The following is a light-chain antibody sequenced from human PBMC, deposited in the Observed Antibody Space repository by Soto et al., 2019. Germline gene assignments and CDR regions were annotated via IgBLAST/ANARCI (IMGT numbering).Light chain of an antibody. CDR3: QQTPTFPLT. J-gene: IGKJ4*02. CDR2: RAS. Sequence: DIQMTQSPSSVSASVGDRVTITCRARQGITSWLAWYQQKPGKAPKLLIYRASNLQSGVPSRFSGSESGTDFTLTISGLQPADFATYYCQQTPTFPLTFGGGTKVEIK. CDR1: QGITSW. V-gene: IGKV1-12*01.